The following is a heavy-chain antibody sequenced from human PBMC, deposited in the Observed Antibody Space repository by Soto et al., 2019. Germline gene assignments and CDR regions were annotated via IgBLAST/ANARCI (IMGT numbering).Heavy chain of an antibody. CDR1: GGSISSYY. V-gene: IGHV4-59*01. CDR2: IYYSGST. D-gene: IGHD3-16*02. Sequence: SETLSLTCTVSGGSISSYYWSWIRQPPGKGLGWIGYIYYSGSTNYNPSLKSRVTISVDTSKNQFSLKLSSVTAADTAVYYCARDREDRYFDPWGQGTLVTVSS. J-gene: IGHJ5*02. CDR3: ARDREDRYFDP.